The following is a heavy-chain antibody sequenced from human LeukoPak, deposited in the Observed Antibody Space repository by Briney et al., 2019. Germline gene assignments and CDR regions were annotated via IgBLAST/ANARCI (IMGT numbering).Heavy chain of an antibody. Sequence: ASVKVSCKASGGTFSSYAISWVRQAPGQGLEWMGGIIPIFGTANYAQKFQGRVTITADESTSTAYMELSSLRSEDTAVYYCASGGRRPYYFDYWGQGTLVTVSS. J-gene: IGHJ4*02. D-gene: IGHD1-26*01. CDR1: GGTFSSYA. CDR3: ASGGRRPYYFDY. CDR2: IIPIFGTA. V-gene: IGHV1-69*13.